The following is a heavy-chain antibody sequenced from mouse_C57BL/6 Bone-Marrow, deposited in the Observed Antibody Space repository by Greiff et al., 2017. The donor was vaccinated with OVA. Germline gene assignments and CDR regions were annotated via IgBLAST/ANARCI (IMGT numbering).Heavy chain of an antibody. D-gene: IGHD3-1*01. Sequence: DVMLVESGGDLVKPGGSLKLSCAASGFTFSSYGMSWVRQTPDKRLEWVATISSGGSYTYCPDCVKGRFTISRDNAKNTLYLQMSSLKSEDTTMYYCARHEGLPFAYWGQGTLVTVSA. CDR2: ISSGGSYT. CDR1: GFTFSSYG. V-gene: IGHV5-6*02. CDR3: ARHEGLPFAY. J-gene: IGHJ3*01.